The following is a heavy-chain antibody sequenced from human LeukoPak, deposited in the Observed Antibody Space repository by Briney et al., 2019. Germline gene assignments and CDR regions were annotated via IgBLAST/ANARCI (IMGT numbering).Heavy chain of an antibody. V-gene: IGHV1-2*06. CDR3: AGTYYYDSSGYPFDY. CDR1: GYTFTGYY. J-gene: IGHJ4*02. Sequence: GASVKVSCKASGYTFTGYYMHWVRQAPGQGLEWMGRINPNSGGTNYAQKFQGRGTMTRDTSISTAYMELSRLRSDDTAVYYCAGTYYYDSSGYPFDYWGQGTLVTVSS. D-gene: IGHD3-22*01. CDR2: INPNSGGT.